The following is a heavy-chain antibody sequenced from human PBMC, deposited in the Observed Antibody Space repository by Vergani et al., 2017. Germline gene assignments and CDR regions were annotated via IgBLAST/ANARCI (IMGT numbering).Heavy chain of an antibody. Sequence: QVQLQESGPGLVKPSQTLSLTCTVSGGSISSGSYYWSWIRQPAGKGLEWIGRIYTSGSTNYNPSLKSRVTISVDTSKNQFSLKLSSVTAADTAVYYCARHVVPAASLRPHWFDPWGQGTLVTVSS. D-gene: IGHD2-2*01. CDR1: GGSISSGSYY. CDR3: ARHVVPAASLRPHWFDP. CDR2: IYTSGST. V-gene: IGHV4-61*02. J-gene: IGHJ5*02.